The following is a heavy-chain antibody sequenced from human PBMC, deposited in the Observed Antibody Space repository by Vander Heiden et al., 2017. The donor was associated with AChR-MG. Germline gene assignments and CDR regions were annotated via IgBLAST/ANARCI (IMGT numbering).Heavy chain of an antibody. CDR3: ARDGGVRSCDFPGYYYGLDV. D-gene: IGHD3-16*01. Sequence: QVQLVESGGGVVQPGRSLRLSCAASGFTFSTSGMPWVRQAPGKGLEWVAIIWYDGSNKNDADSVKGRFTISRDNSKNTLYLQMNSLKAEDTAVYYCARDGGVRSCDFPGYYYGLDVWGQGTTVTVSS. CDR1: GFTFSTSG. J-gene: IGHJ6*02. V-gene: IGHV3-33*01. CDR2: IWYDGSNK.